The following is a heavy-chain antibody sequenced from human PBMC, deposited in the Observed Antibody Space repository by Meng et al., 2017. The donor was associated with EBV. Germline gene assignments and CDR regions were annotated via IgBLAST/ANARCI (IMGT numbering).Heavy chain of an antibody. CDR3: ARDGRLYDTPSPFDY. CDR1: GYTFTSYG. V-gene: IGHV1-18*01. D-gene: IGHD3-22*01. Sequence: QFQLVESGAELKKPGASVKVSCKAPGYTFTSYGISWVRQAPGQGLEWMGWISAYNGNTNYAQKLQGRVTMTTDTSTSTAYMELRSLRSDDTAVYYCARDGRLYDTPSPFDYWGQGTLVTVSS. CDR2: ISAYNGNT. J-gene: IGHJ4*02.